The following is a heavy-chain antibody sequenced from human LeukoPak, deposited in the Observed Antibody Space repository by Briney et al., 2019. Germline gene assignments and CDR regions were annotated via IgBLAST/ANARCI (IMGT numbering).Heavy chain of an antibody. D-gene: IGHD5-18*01. V-gene: IGHV3-48*02. J-gene: IGHJ4*02. CDR1: GFTFSSYS. CDR2: ISSSGSTI. CDR3: AASEGYSYGSVY. Sequence: PGGSLRLSCAASGFTFSSYSMNWVRQAPGKGLEWVSYISSSGSTIYYADSVKGRFTISRDNAKNSLNLQMNSLRDEGTAVYYCAASEGYSYGSVYWGQGTLVTVSS.